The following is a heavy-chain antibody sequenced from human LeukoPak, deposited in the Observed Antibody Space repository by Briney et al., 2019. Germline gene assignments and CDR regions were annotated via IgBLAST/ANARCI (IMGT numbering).Heavy chain of an antibody. D-gene: IGHD5-24*01. Sequence: PGGSLRLSCAASGFTFSNAWMSWVRQAPGKGLEWVGRIKSKTDGGTTDYAAPVKGRFSISRDNSKNTMSLHMNSLRAEDTAVYYCARGLRDGYSYYWYFDLWGRGTLVTVSS. CDR2: IKSKTDGGTT. CDR3: ARGLRDGYSYYWYFDL. J-gene: IGHJ2*01. V-gene: IGHV3-15*01. CDR1: GFTFSNAW.